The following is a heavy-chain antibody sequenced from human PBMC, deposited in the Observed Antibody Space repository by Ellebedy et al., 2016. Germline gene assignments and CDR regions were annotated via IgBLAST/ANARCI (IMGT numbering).Heavy chain of an antibody. CDR3: ARGSLLDIVATIWFEGHYMDV. CDR2: INPSGGST. D-gene: IGHD5-12*01. V-gene: IGHV1-46*01. J-gene: IGHJ6*03. Sequence: ASVKVSXKASGYTFTSYYMHWVRQAPGQGLEWMGIINPSGGSTSYAQKFQGRVTMTRDTSTSTVYMELSSLRSEDTAVYYCARGSLLDIVATIWFEGHYMDVWGKGTTVTVSS. CDR1: GYTFTSYY.